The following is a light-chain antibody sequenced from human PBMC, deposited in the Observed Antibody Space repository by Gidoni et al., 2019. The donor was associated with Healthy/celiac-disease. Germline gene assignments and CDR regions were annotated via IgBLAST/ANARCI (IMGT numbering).Light chain of an antibody. V-gene: IGKV3-20*01. J-gene: IGKJ1*01. CDR3: QQYGNSRWT. CDR1: HSVTSSF. CDR2: GAS. Sequence: VLTQSPGTLSLSPGERATLSCRASHSVTSSFLAWYQQKPGQAPRLLTYGASSRATDIPDRFSGSGSGTDFTLTISRLEPEDFAVYYCQQYGNSRWTFGQGTKLESK.